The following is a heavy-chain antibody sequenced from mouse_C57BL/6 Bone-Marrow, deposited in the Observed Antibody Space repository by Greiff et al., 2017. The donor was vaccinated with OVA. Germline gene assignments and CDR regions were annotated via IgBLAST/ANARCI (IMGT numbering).Heavy chain of an antibody. V-gene: IGHV1-81*01. Sequence: QVQLQQSGAELARPGASVKLSCKASGYTFTSYGISWVKQRTGQGLEWIGEIYPRSGNTYYNEKFKGKATLTADKSSSTAYMELRSLTSEDSAVYFCARVEGYYGNYDYWGQGTTLTVSS. CDR2: IYPRSGNT. D-gene: IGHD2-1*01. CDR3: ARVEGYYGNYDY. CDR1: GYTFTSYG. J-gene: IGHJ2*01.